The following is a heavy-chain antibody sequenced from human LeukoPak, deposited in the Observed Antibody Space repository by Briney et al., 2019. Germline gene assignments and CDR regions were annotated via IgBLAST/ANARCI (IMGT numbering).Heavy chain of an antibody. CDR2: IFYSGAT. D-gene: IGHD1-1*01. Sequence: PSETLSLTCTVSSDSISSSTSYWAWIRQPPGKGLEYIGSIFYSGATYYNPSLKSRVTLTVDMSKNQFSLKLSSVNAADTAVYYCARLDKRVHNTFDIWGQGKMVTVSS. V-gene: IGHV4-39*01. CDR3: ARLDKRVHNTFDI. J-gene: IGHJ3*02. CDR1: SDSISSSTSY.